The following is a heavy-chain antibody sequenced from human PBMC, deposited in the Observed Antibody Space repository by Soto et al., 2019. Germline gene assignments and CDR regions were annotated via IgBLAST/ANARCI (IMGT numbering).Heavy chain of an antibody. Sequence: GASVKVSCKASGYTFTSYDINWVRQATGQGLEWMGWMNPNSGNTGYAQKFQGRVTMTRNTSISTAYMELSSLRSEDTAVYYCARGPIADGSGYYLYYYYYGMDVWGQGTTVTAP. CDR3: ARGPIADGSGYYLYYYYYGMDV. CDR1: GYTFTSYD. CDR2: MNPNSGNT. J-gene: IGHJ6*02. D-gene: IGHD3-22*01. V-gene: IGHV1-8*01.